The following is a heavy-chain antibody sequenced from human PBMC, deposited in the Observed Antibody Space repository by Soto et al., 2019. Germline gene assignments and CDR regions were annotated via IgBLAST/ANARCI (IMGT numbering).Heavy chain of an antibody. Sequence: PGGSLRLSCTASGFTFGDYGMSWARQAPGKGLEWVSGVNWNGGSTGYADSVKGRFTISRDNAKNSLYLQMNSLRDEDMAVYYCARDPGIALTGNYYGMDVCGQGTTVTVSS. D-gene: IGHD6-13*01. CDR2: VNWNGGST. CDR3: ARDPGIALTGNYYGMDV. V-gene: IGHV3-20*04. CDR1: GFTFGDYG. J-gene: IGHJ6*02.